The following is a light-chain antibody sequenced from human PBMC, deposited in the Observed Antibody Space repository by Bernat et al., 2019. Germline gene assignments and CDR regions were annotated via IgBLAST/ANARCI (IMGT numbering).Light chain of an antibody. CDR3: QQYGSSPLFT. CDR1: QSVTSSY. CDR2: AAS. V-gene: IGKV3-20*01. Sequence: EIVLTQHPGTLSLSPGERATLSCRASQSVTSSYLAWYQQKSGQAPRLLIYAASTRATGIPDRFSGSGSGTDFTLTISRLEPADFAVYYCQQYGSSPLFTFGPGTKVDSK. J-gene: IGKJ3*01.